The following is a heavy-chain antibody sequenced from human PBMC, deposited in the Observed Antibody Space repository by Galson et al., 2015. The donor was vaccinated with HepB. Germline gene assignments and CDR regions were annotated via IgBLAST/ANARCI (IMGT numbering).Heavy chain of an antibody. CDR1: GFTFSSYV. CDR2: ISVRGEST. D-gene: IGHD3-16*01. Sequence: SLRLSCAASGFTFSSYVMTWVRQAPGKGLEWVSDISVRGESTYYGDSVKGRSTISRDNSKNTLYRQMNSLRAEDTAVYYCAFKKGSITAAITGFAAYWGQGTLVTVSS. CDR3: AFKKGSITAAITGFAAY. V-gene: IGHV3-23*01. J-gene: IGHJ4*02.